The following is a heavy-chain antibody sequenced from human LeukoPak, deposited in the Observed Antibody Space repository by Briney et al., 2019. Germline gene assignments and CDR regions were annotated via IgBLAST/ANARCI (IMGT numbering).Heavy chain of an antibody. Sequence: MSSETLSLTCTVSGGSISSYYWSWIRQPPGKGLEWIGYISYSGSTNYNPSLKSRVTISVDTSKNQFSLKLSSVTAADTAVYYCARLYCSSTSCAWFDPWGQGTLVTVSS. D-gene: IGHD2-2*01. J-gene: IGHJ5*02. CDR1: GGSISSYY. CDR2: ISYSGST. CDR3: ARLYCSSTSCAWFDP. V-gene: IGHV4-59*01.